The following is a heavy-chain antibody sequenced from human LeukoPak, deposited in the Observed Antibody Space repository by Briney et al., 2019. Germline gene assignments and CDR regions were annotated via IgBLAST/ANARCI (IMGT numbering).Heavy chain of an antibody. CDR3: ARDVRTIRGVFNP. CDR1: GGSISSGDYY. Sequence: QPSETLSLTCTVSGGSISSGDYYWSWIRQPPGKGLEWIGYIYYSGSTYYNPSLKSRVTISVDTSKNQFSLKLSSATAADTAVYYCARDVRTIRGVFNPWGQGTLVTVSS. CDR2: IYYSGST. D-gene: IGHD3-3*01. J-gene: IGHJ5*02. V-gene: IGHV4-30-4*01.